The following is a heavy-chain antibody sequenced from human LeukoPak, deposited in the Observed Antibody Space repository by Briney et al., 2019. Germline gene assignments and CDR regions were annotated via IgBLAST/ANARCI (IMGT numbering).Heavy chain of an antibody. D-gene: IGHD3-3*01. V-gene: IGHV4-59*01. CDR3: ARANSGTIFGVVTHYYYYYYMDV. CDR2: IYYSGST. Sequence: PSETLSLTCTVSGGSISSYYWSWIRQPPGKGLEWIGYIYYSGSTNYNPSLKSRVAISVDTSKNQFSLKLSSVTAADTAVYYCARANSGTIFGVVTHYYYYYYMDVWGKGTTVTVSS. CDR1: GGSISSYY. J-gene: IGHJ6*03.